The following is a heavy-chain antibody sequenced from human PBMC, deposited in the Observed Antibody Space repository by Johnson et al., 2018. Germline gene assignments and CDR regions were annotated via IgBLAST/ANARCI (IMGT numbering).Heavy chain of an antibody. V-gene: IGHV1-69*12. D-gene: IGHD7-27*01. J-gene: IGHJ6*02. Sequence: QVQLVQSGAEVKKPGSSVKVSCNASGGTFSRYSISWVRQAPGQGLEWMGGIIPIFGTATSAQKFQGRVSITADESTSTAYMDLSSLTSEDAAVYYCAPGENYYYKMDVWGQGTTVTVSS. CDR3: APGENYYYKMDV. CDR1: GGTFSRYS. CDR2: IIPIFGTA.